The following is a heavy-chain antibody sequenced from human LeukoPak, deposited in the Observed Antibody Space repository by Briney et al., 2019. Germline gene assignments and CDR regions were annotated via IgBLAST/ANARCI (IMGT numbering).Heavy chain of an antibody. D-gene: IGHD3-22*01. J-gene: IGHJ4*02. V-gene: IGHV3-23*01. CDR2: ISGSGGST. Sequence: PGGSLSLSCAASGFTFSSYAMSWVRQAPGKGLEWVSAISGSGGSTYYADSVKGRFTISRDNSKNMLYLQMNSLRAEDTAVYYCARFTGYYDSSGYLDYWGQGTLVTVSS. CDR1: GFTFSSYA. CDR3: ARFTGYYDSSGYLDY.